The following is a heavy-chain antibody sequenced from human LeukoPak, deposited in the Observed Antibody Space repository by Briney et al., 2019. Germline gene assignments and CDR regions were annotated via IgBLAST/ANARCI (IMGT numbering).Heavy chain of an antibody. CDR3: AKEASRGSSFAYTPIEKPYYLDY. J-gene: IGHJ4*02. V-gene: IGHV3-30*02. CDR1: GFTFSSSG. Sequence: PGGSLRLSCAASGFTFSSSGMHWVRQAPGKGLEWVAFIRYGGSHKYYADSVKGRFTISRDNSKNTLFLQMNSLRAEDTAVYYCAKEASRGSSFAYTPIEKPYYLDYWGQGTLVTVSS. D-gene: IGHD5-18*01. CDR2: IRYGGSHK.